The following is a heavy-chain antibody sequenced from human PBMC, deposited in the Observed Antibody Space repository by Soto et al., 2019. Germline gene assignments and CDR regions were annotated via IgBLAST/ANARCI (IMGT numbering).Heavy chain of an antibody. CDR1: GFTFSSYA. J-gene: IGHJ4*02. CDR3: AKDIVVVVAATCDY. CDR2: ISGSGGST. V-gene: IGHV3-23*01. D-gene: IGHD2-15*01. Sequence: GGSLRLSCAASGFTFSSYAMSWVRQAPGKGLEWVSAISGSGGSTYYADSVKGRFTISRDNSKNTLYLQMSSLRAEDTAVYYCAKDIVVVVAATCDYWGQGTLVTVSS.